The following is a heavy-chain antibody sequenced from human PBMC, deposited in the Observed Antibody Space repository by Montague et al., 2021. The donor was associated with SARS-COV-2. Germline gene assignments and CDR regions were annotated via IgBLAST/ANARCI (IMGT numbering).Heavy chain of an antibody. V-gene: IGHV3-21*01. J-gene: IGHJ4*02. D-gene: IGHD6-6*01. CDR2: ISSSSSYI. CDR3: ARDDFRIAAGVFDY. CDR1: GFTFSSYS. Sequence: SLRLSCAASGFTFSSYSMNWVRQAPGKGLEWVSSISSSSSYIYYADSVKGRFTISRDNAKNSLYLQMNSLRAEDTAVYYCARDDFRIAAGVFDYWGQGTMVTVSS.